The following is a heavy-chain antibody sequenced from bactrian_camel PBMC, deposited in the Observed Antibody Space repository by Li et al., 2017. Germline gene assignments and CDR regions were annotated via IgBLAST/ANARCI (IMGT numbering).Heavy chain of an antibody. CDR2: INSDGSA. J-gene: IGHJ4*01. D-gene: IGHD3*01. V-gene: IGHV3S53*01. CDR1: GFAYSGTC. Sequence: VQLVESGGGLVQPGGSLRLSCVASGFAYSGTCMGWFRQAPGKEREGLATINSDGSATYADSVKDRFTISRDNAKNALFLQMSSLQPDDSAMYYCARVRKQWSTDRGWRCMLGSADVFGQGTQVTVS.